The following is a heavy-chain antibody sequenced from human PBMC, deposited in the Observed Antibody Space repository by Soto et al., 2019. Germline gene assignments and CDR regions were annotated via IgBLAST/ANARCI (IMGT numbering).Heavy chain of an antibody. CDR3: ARGKREYSYGARSGNWFDP. Sequence: PSETLSLTCAVYGGSFSGYYWSWIRQPPGKWLEWIGEINHSGSTNYNPSLKSRVTISVDTSKNQFSLKLSSVTAADTAVYYCARGKREYSYGARSGNWFDPWGQGXLVTVYS. V-gene: IGHV4-34*01. CDR1: GGSFSGYY. CDR2: INHSGST. D-gene: IGHD5-18*01. J-gene: IGHJ5*02.